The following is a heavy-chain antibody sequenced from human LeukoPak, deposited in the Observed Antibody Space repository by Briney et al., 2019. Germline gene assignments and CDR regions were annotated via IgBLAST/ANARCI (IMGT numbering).Heavy chain of an antibody. V-gene: IGHV1-69*05. CDR1: GGTFSSYA. CDR2: IIPIFGTA. CDR3: ARDVPREYYYDSSGHWDY. D-gene: IGHD3-22*01. J-gene: IGHJ4*01. Sequence: ASVKVSCKASGGTFSSYAISWVRQAPGQGLEWMGRIIPIFGTANYAQKFQGRVTITTDEFTSTAYMELSSLRSEDTAVYYCARDVPREYYYDSSGHWDYWGQGTLVTVSS.